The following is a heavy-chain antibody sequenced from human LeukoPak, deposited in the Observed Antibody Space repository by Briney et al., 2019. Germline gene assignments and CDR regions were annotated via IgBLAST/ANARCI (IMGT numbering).Heavy chain of an antibody. V-gene: IGHV3-43*02. Sequence: TGGSLRLSCAASGFTFDDYAMHWVRQAPGKGLEWVSLISGDGGSTYYADSVKGRFTISRDNSKNSLYLQMNSLRTEDTALYYCAKVPYYYDSSGGFDYWGQGTLVTVSS. J-gene: IGHJ4*02. CDR2: ISGDGGST. CDR1: GFTFDDYA. CDR3: AKVPYYYDSSGGFDY. D-gene: IGHD3-22*01.